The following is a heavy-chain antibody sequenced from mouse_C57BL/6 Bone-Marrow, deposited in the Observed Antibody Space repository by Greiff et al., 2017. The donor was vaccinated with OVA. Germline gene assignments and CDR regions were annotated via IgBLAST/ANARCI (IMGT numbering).Heavy chain of an antibody. CDR1: GYTFTSYW. D-gene: IGHD1-1*01. CDR3: ARGVITTNFDV. CDR2: IDPSDSYT. J-gene: IGHJ1*03. V-gene: IGHV1-59*01. Sequence: VKLQESGAELVRPGTSVKLSCKASGYTFTSYWMHWVKQRPGQGLEWIGVIDPSDSYTNYNQKFKGKATLTVDTSSSTAYMQLSSLTSEDSAVYYCARGVITTNFDVWGTGTTVTVSS.